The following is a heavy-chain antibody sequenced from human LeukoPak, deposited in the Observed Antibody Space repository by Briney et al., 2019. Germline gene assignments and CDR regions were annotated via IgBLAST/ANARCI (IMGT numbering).Heavy chain of an antibody. D-gene: IGHD3-9*01. CDR1: GGSISSGGYY. Sequence: PSQTLSLACTVSGGSISSGGYYWSWIRQHPGKGLEWIGYIYYSGSTDYNPSLKSRVTISVDTSKNQFSLKLSSVTAADTAVYYCASYDILTGSLDYWGQGTLVTVSS. J-gene: IGHJ4*02. CDR2: IYYSGST. CDR3: ASYDILTGSLDY. V-gene: IGHV4-31*03.